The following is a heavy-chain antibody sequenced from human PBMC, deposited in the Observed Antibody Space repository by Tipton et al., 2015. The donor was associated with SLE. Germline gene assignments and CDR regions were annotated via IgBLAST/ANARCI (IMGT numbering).Heavy chain of an antibody. V-gene: IGHV4-59*11. J-gene: IGHJ5*02. D-gene: IGHD2-2*01. CDR3: ARFGRSAAMDWFDR. Sequence: TLSLTCTVSGDSINNHFGSWIRQSPGKGLEWIGYIYYTGSTNYNPSLKSRVTISADTSKNQFSLTLSSVTAADTAIYYCARFGRSAAMDWFDRWGQGTLVTVSS. CDR1: GDSINNHF. CDR2: IYYTGST.